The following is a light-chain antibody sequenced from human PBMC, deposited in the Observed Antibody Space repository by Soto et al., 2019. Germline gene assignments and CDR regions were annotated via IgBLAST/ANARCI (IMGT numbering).Light chain of an antibody. Sequence: DIQMTQSPSTLSTSIGDRVTITCRASQSISDSLAWYQQKPGKAPFLLISDASNLERGVPSRFSGSGSGTEFTLTISSMQPDDFATYYCQQYSSYSPLTFGGGTKVDIK. CDR1: QSISDS. CDR3: QQYSSYSPLT. CDR2: DAS. V-gene: IGKV1-5*01. J-gene: IGKJ4*01.